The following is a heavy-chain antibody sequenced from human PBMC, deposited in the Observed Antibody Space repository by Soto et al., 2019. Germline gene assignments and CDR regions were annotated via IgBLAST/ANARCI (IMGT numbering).Heavy chain of an antibody. Sequence: QVQLVESGGGVVQPGRSLRLSCAASGFTFSSYGMHWVRQAPGKGLEWVAVISYDGSNKYYADSVKGRFTISRDNSKNTLYLQMNSLRAEDTAVYYCAKDHLGYCISTSCYDYYYYGMDVWGQGTTVTVSS. CDR2: ISYDGSNK. CDR3: AKDHLGYCISTSCYDYYYYGMDV. J-gene: IGHJ6*02. CDR1: GFTFSSYG. V-gene: IGHV3-30*18. D-gene: IGHD2-2*01.